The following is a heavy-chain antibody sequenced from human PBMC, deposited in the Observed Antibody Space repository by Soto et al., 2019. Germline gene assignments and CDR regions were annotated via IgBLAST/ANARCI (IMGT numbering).Heavy chain of an antibody. D-gene: IGHD3-16*01. V-gene: IGHV4-4*07. CDR2: VSGTGSP. CDR3: ARGYWHHTWGIIPAAFDP. Sequence: QVQLQESGPGVVKPSETLSLTCTVSGASMTNYHWNWVRQSAGGGLEDIWGVSGTGSPDYNPPLKSQVTVSLDWSQVQFSRRLTSVTAADTAVYYCARGYWHHTWGIIPAAFDPWGQGTRVLVSS. J-gene: IGHJ5*02. CDR1: GASMTNYH.